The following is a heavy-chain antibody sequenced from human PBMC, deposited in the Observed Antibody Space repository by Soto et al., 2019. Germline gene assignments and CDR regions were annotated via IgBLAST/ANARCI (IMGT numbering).Heavy chain of an antibody. V-gene: IGHV3-20*04. CDR1: GFTFDHYG. CDR3: ARDGFSSTDDTSTSGTYFHY. CDR2: INWNGGST. J-gene: IGHJ4*02. D-gene: IGHD3-9*01. Sequence: GGSLRLSCAASGFTFDHYGMSWVRQAPGKGLEWVSGINWNGGSTGYADSVKGRFAISRDSSSQTLYLQMNSLRPDDTAMYYCARDGFSSTDDTSTSGTYFHYWGPALLISAPQ.